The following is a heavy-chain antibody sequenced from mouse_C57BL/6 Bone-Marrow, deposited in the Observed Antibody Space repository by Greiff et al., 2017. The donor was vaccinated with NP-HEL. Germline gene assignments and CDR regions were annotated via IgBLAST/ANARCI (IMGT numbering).Heavy chain of an antibody. Sequence: EVKLVESGGGLVQPGGSMKLSCVASGFTFSNYWMNWVRQSPEKGLEWVAQISLKSDNYETHYAESVKGRFTISRDDSKSSVYLPKNNLSAQDTGIYYYARSVSNYSARDYWGQGTSVTVSS. V-gene: IGHV6-3*01. D-gene: IGHD2-5*01. CDR1: GFTFSNYW. J-gene: IGHJ4*01. CDR2: ISLKSDNYET. CDR3: ARSVSNYSARDY.